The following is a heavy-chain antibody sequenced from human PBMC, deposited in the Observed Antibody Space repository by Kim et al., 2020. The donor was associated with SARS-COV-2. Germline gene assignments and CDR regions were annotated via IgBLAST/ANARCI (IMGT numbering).Heavy chain of an antibody. CDR1: GYTFTSYY. V-gene: IGHV1-46*01. CDR3: ARSVGQQLVYYYFDY. CDR2: INPSGGST. D-gene: IGHD6-13*01. J-gene: IGHJ4*02. Sequence: ASVKVSCKASGYTFTSYYMHWVRQAPGQGLEWMGIINPSGGSTSYAQKFQGRVTMTRDTSTSTVYMELSSLRSEDTAVYYCARSVGQQLVYYYFDYWGQGTLVTVSS.